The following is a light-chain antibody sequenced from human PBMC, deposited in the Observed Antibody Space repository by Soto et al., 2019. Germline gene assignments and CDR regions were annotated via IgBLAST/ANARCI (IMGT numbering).Light chain of an antibody. J-gene: IGKJ4*01. CDR3: QQYFSTVLT. CDR2: WAS. CDR1: QSLLFDSNNKNH. V-gene: IGKV4-1*01. Sequence: DIVMTQSPDSLAVSLGERATINCKSSQSLLFDSNNKNHLAWYQHKPGHPPKLLIYWASTRESGVPDRFSGSGSRTDFTLTISSLQAADVAIYYCQQYFSTVLTFGGGTKVEI.